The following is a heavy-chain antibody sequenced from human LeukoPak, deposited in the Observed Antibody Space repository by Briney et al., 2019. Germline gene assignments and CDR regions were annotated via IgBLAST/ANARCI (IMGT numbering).Heavy chain of an antibody. CDR2: IRSKTYRGTT. CDR1: GFTFGNYA. CDR3: SRANIFEGSGYYFDY. J-gene: IGHJ4*02. Sequence: GGSLRLSCTASGFTFGNYALSWFRQAPGKGLEWVAFIRSKTYRGTTEYAASVKGRFTISRDDSKSIAYLQMTSLKTEDTAVYYGSRANIFEGSGYYFDYWGQGTMVTVSS. D-gene: IGHD3-22*01. V-gene: IGHV3-49*03.